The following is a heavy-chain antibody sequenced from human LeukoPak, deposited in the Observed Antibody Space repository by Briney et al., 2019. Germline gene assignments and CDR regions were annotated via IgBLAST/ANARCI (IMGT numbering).Heavy chain of an antibody. V-gene: IGHV4-59*01. CDR3: ARENPLAYFDY. CDR2: IYYSGST. CDR1: GGSISSYY. Sequence: SETLSLTCTVSGGSISSYYWSWIRQPPGKGLEWIGYIYYSGSTNYNPSLKSRVTISVDTSKNQFSLKLSSVTAADTAVYYCARENPLAYFDYWGQGTLVTVSS. J-gene: IGHJ4*02.